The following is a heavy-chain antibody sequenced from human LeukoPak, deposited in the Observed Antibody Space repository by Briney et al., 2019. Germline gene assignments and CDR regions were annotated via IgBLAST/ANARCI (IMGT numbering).Heavy chain of an antibody. CDR2: INHSGST. J-gene: IGHJ4*02. Sequence: SETLSLTCTVSGGSISGYYWSWIRQPPGKGLEWIGEINHSGSTNYNPSLKSRVTISVDTPKNQFSLKLSSVTAADTAVYYCARIRGVGGCDYWGQGTLVTVSS. D-gene: IGHD1-26*01. CDR1: GGSISGYY. CDR3: ARIRGVGGCDY. V-gene: IGHV4-34*01.